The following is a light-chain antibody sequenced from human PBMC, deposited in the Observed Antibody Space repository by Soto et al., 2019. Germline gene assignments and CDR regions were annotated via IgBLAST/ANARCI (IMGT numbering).Light chain of an antibody. V-gene: IGKV3-15*01. CDR1: QSVSGN. Sequence: EIVMTQSPATLSVSPGERAALSCRASQSVSGNLAWYQQTPGQAPGLLIYGASTRATGIPARFSGSGFGTEFTLTISSLKSEDFAVYYCQQYNYRPTAFGQGPRLEIK. J-gene: IGKJ5*01. CDR3: QQYNYRPTA. CDR2: GAS.